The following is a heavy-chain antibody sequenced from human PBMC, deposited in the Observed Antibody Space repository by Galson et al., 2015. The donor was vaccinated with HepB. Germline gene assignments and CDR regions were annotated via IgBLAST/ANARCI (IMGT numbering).Heavy chain of an antibody. CDR2: ISHDGSDK. CDR1: GFTFSSYG. J-gene: IGHJ4*02. V-gene: IGHV3-30*18. CDR3: AKDRWTRRVALGGSDY. Sequence: SLRLSCAASGFTFSSYGMHWVRQAPGEGLEWVAIISHDGSDKFYADSVRGRLSISRDNTANALFLVMNNLRGDDTGVYYCAKDRWTRRVALGGSDYWGQGTVVTVSS. D-gene: IGHD6-19*01.